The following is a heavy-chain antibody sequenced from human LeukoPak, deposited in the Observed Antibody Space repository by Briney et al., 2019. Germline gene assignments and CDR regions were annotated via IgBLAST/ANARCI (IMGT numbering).Heavy chain of an antibody. V-gene: IGHV1-2*02. CDR3: ARVKVIIFGVVTPFDF. Sequence: ASVKVSCKASGYTFTGYYMHWVRQAPGQGLEWMGWINPNSGGTNSAQKFQGRVTMTRDTSISTAYMELSRLRSDDTAVYCCARVKVIIFGVVTPFDFWGQGTLVTVSS. D-gene: IGHD3-3*01. CDR2: INPNSGGT. J-gene: IGHJ4*02. CDR1: GYTFTGYY.